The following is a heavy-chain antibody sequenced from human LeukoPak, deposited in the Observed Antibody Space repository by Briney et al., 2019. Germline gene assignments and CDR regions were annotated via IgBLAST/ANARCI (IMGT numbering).Heavy chain of an antibody. D-gene: IGHD4-23*01. CDR2: IYYRGST. Sequence: PSETLSLTCTVSGGSISSYYWSWIRQPPGKGLEWIGYIYYRGSTNYNPSLKSRVTISVDTSKNQFSLKLSSVTAADTAVYYCARDRGYGGFPKYFDLWGRGTLVTVSS. CDR3: ARDRGYGGFPKYFDL. V-gene: IGHV4-59*01. CDR1: GGSISSYY. J-gene: IGHJ2*01.